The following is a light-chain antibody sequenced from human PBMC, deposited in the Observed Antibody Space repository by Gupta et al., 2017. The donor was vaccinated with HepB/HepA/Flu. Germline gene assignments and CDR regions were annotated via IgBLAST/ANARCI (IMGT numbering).Light chain of an antibody. V-gene: IGKV1-9*01. CDR2: SAS. CDR1: QDINSY. CDR3: QQGNSSPIT. J-gene: IGKJ5*01. Sequence: DIQLTQSPSFLSASVGDRVTITCRASQDINSYLIWYQQKPGNAPNLLIYSASTVEGGVPSRFSGSGSGTEFTLTISSLQPEDFANYYCQQGNSSPITFGQGTQLDIK.